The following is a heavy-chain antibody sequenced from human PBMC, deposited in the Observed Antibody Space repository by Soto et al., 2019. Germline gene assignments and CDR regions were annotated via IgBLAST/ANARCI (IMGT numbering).Heavy chain of an antibody. V-gene: IGHV5-51*01. CDR3: ARPAPVSWHHDAFDI. CDR1: GYSFTSYW. J-gene: IGHJ3*02. D-gene: IGHD1-20*01. CDR2: IYHGDSDT. Sequence: GESLKISCKGSGYSFTSYWIGWVRQMPGKGLGWMGIIYHGDSDTRYSPSFQGQVTISATNSITTSSLQCSSLKASDTAMYYCARPAPVSWHHDAFDIWGQGTMVTVPS.